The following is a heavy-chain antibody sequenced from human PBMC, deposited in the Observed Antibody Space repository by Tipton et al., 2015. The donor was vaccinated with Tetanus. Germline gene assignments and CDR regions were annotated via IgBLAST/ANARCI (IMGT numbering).Heavy chain of an antibody. CDR2: ISSSGKTV. CDR3: AKDPASRGWFDP. Sequence: GSLRLSCVASGFTFSDHYMSWIRQAPGKGLEWVSYISSSGKTVHYADAVKGRFTISRDSAKNSVYLQMNSLRDEDTAVYYCAKDPASRGWFDPWGQGTLVSVSS. CDR1: GFTFSDHY. J-gene: IGHJ5*02. V-gene: IGHV3-11*01.